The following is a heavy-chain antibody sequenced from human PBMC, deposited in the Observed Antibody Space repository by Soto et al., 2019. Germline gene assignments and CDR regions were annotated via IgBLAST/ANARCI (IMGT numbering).Heavy chain of an antibody. CDR2: ISYDGSNK. CDR3: AKDLKKYYYDSSAPLDY. V-gene: IGHV3-30*18. D-gene: IGHD3-22*01. CDR1: GFTFSSYG. Sequence: GGSLRLSCAASGFTFSSYGMHWVRQAAGKGLEWVAVISYDGSNKYYADSVKGRFTISRDNSKNTLYLQMNSLRAEDTAVYYCAKDLKKYYYDSSAPLDYWGQGNLVTVSS. J-gene: IGHJ4*02.